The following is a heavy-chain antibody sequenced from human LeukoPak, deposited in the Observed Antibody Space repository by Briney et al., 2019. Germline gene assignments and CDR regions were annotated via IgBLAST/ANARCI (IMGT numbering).Heavy chain of an antibody. V-gene: IGHV3-7*01. CDR3: ARGRREYYGSGSYYPKHYYFDY. CDR2: IQQDGSEK. CDR1: GFTFNYYW. D-gene: IGHD3-10*01. J-gene: IGHJ4*02. Sequence: PGGSLRLSCAASGFTFNYYWLTWVRQAPGKGLEWVANIQQDGSEKYYVDSVKGRFIISRDNAKNSLYLQMNSLRAEDTAVYYCARGRREYYGSGSYYPKHYYFDYWGQGTLVTVSS.